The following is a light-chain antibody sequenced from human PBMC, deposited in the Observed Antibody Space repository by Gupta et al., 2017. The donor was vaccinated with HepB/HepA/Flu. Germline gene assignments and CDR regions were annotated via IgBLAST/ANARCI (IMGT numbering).Light chain of an antibody. J-gene: IGLJ3*02. Sequence: QSALTQPASVSGSPGQSITISCTGSSSDIGDNKYVSWYQQHPGKAPQLMIYDVSTRPSGVSNRFSGSKSGNTASLTISGLQVEDDGDYYCSSHTRSNTWVFGGGTKLTVL. CDR1: SSDIGDNKY. V-gene: IGLV2-14*03. CDR3: SSHTRSNTWV. CDR2: DVS.